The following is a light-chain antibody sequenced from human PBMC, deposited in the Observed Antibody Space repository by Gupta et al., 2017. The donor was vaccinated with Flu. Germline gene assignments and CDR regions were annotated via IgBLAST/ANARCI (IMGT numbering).Light chain of an antibody. Sequence: EIVLTQSPGTLSLSPGERATLSCRASQSVSSSYLAWYQQKPGQAPRLLIYGASSRATGIPDRFSGSGSGTDFTLTISILEPEDFAVYYCQQEGSSPLTFGHGTKVDIK. CDR1: QSVSSSY. CDR2: GAS. CDR3: QQEGSSPLT. V-gene: IGKV3-20*01. J-gene: IGKJ3*01.